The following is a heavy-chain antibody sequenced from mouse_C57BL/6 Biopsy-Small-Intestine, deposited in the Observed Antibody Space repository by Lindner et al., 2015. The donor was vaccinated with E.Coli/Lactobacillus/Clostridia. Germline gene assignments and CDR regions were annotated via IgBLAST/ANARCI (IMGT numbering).Heavy chain of an antibody. CDR1: GYAFTNFL. D-gene: IGHD2-1*01. CDR3: ATYGNFAY. Sequence: VQLQESGAELVRPGTSVRVSCKASGYAFTNFLIEWIKQRPGQGLEWIEVINPGSGGTDLNEKFKARATLTADKSSSTAYMQLSSLTSEDSAVYFCATYGNFAYWDQGTLVTVSA. J-gene: IGHJ3*01. V-gene: IGHV1-54*01. CDR2: INPGSGGT.